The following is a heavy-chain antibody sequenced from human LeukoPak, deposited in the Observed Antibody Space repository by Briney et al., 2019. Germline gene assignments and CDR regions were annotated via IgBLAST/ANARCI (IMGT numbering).Heavy chain of an antibody. J-gene: IGHJ6*03. D-gene: IGHD6-6*01. Sequence: GGSLRLSCAASGFIFSNYGMSWVRQAPGKGLEWVSSISFSSTHIYYADSIEGRFTISRDNAENLLYLQMNSLRAEDTAVNYCARGHKSSSSGFYYYYMDVWGRGTTVTVSS. CDR3: ARGHKSSSSGFYYYYMDV. CDR1: GFIFSNYG. CDR2: ISFSSTHI. V-gene: IGHV3-21*06.